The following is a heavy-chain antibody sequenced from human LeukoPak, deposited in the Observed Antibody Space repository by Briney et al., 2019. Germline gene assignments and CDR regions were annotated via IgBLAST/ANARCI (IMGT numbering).Heavy chain of an antibody. V-gene: IGHV4-31*03. Sequence: SETLSLTCTVSGGSISSGCDYWSWIRQHPGTGLEWIGYSYYTGSTFYNPSLKSRVTISVDASRNQFSLKLTSVTAADTAVYYCARERYCTTTSYYNGGWFDSWGQGTLVTVSS. D-gene: IGHD2-2*02. J-gene: IGHJ5*01. CDR2: SYYTGST. CDR3: ARERYCTTTSYYNGGWFDS. CDR1: GGSISSGCDY.